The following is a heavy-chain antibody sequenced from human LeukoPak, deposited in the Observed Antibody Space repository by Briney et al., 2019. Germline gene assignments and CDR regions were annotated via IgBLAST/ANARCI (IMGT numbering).Heavy chain of an antibody. D-gene: IGHD1-14*01. Sequence: ASVKVSCKASGGTFSSYAISWVRQAPGQGLEWMGWISAYNGNTNYAQKLQGRVTMTTDTSTSTAYMELRSLRSDDTAVYYCARDLHSKGAPTGYWGQGTLVTVSS. J-gene: IGHJ4*02. CDR3: ARDLHSKGAPTGY. V-gene: IGHV1-18*01. CDR1: GGTFSSYA. CDR2: ISAYNGNT.